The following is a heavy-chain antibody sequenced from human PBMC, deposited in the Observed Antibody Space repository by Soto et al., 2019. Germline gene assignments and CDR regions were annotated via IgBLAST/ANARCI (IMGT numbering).Heavy chain of an antibody. J-gene: IGHJ5*02. CDR2: IYHSGST. D-gene: IGHD2-2*01. Sequence: SETLSLTCAVSGGSISSGGYSWSWIRQPPGKGLEWIGYIYHSGSTYYNPSLKSRVTISVDRSKNQFSLKLSSVTAADTAVYYFARVPDRWGQETLATVSS. CDR1: GGSISSGGYS. V-gene: IGHV4-30-2*01. CDR3: ARVPDR.